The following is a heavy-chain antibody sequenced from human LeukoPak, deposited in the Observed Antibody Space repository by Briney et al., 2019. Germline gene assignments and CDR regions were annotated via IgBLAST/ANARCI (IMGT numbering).Heavy chain of an antibody. Sequence: GGSLRLSCAASGFTFSRYSMNWVRQAPGKGLEWVSSISDDGKYIYYADSVKGRFSISRDNAKSSLYLQMNSLRAEDTAVYYCARDFDYDFWSGYSVTPSMGYFDYWGQGTLVTVSS. D-gene: IGHD3-3*01. J-gene: IGHJ4*02. CDR1: GFTFSRYS. CDR2: ISDDGKYI. CDR3: ARDFDYDFWSGYSVTPSMGYFDY. V-gene: IGHV3-21*01.